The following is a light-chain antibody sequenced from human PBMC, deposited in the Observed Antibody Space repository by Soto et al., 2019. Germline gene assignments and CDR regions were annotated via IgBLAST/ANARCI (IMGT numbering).Light chain of an antibody. CDR2: AAS. V-gene: IGKV1-39*01. Sequence: DIQMTQSPASLSASVGDRVTITCRASQSISTYVNWFQQKPGKAPKLLIYAASFLQSGVPSRFSGSGSGTDFTLTISSLLPEDFATYYCQQSYNIPLTFGPGTTVDVK. CDR3: QQSYNIPLT. J-gene: IGKJ3*01. CDR1: QSISTY.